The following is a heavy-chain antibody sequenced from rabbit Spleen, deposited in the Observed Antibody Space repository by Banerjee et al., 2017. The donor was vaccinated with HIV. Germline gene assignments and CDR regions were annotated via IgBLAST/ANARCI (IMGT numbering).Heavy chain of an antibody. Sequence: QEQLVESGGGLVQPDGSLTLTCKASGFSFSDRDVMCWVRQAPGKGLEWIACINASTGKPVYATWASGRFTISRTSSTTVTLRMTSLTAADRATYFCARDLVGVIGWNFYLWGQGTLVTVS. CDR3: ARDLVGVIGWNFYL. CDR2: INASTGKP. D-gene: IGHD1-1*01. V-gene: IGHV1S45*01. J-gene: IGHJ4*01. CDR1: GFSFSDRDV.